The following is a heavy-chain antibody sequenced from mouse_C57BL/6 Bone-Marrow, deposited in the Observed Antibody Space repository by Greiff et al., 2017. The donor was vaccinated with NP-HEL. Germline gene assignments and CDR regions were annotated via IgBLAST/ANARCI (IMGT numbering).Heavy chain of an antibody. CDR2: ISYDGSN. D-gene: IGHD6-1*01. Sequence: EVKLQESGPGLVKPSQSLSLTCSVTGYSITSGYYWNWIRQFPGNKLEWMGYISYDGSNNYNPSLKNRISITRDTSKNQFFLKLNSVTTEDTATYYCARGGLFYYRYFDVWGTGTTVTVSS. CDR1: GYSITSGYY. CDR3: ARGGLFYYRYFDV. J-gene: IGHJ1*03. V-gene: IGHV3-6*01.